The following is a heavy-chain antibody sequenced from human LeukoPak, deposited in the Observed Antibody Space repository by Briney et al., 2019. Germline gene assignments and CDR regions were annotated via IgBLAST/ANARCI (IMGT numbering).Heavy chain of an antibody. V-gene: IGHV4-39*07. D-gene: IGHD4-23*01. Sequence: KPSETLSLTCTVSAGSISSSSYYWGWIRQPPGKGLEWIGSIYYSGSTYYNPSLKSRVTISVDTSKNQFSLKLSSVTAADTAVYYCARRPVVPWLEGYYFDYWGQGTLVTVSS. J-gene: IGHJ4*02. CDR2: IYYSGST. CDR1: AGSISSSSYY. CDR3: ARRPVVPWLEGYYFDY.